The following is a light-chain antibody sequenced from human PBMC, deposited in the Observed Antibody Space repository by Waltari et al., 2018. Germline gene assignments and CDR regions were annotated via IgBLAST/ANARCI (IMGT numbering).Light chain of an antibody. Sequence: QSALTQPASVSGSPGQSITISCTGTSSDVGGYNYVSWYHQHPGKAPQRIIYDVSKRPSGVSNRFSGSKSGNTASLTISGLQAEDEADYYCSSYTSSSTYVFGTGTKVTVL. CDR1: SSDVGGYNY. V-gene: IGLV2-14*01. J-gene: IGLJ1*01. CDR2: DVS. CDR3: SSYTSSSTYV.